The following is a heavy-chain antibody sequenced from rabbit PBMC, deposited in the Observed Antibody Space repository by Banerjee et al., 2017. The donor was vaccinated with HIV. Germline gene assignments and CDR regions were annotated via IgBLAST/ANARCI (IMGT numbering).Heavy chain of an antibody. CDR1: GFSYSSSEW. CDR2: IDVDSSGNT. D-gene: IGHD4-1*01. V-gene: IGHV1S40*01. Sequence: SLEESGGYPVKPGASHDLTITASGFSYSSSEWIGWVRQAAGKGLEWIACIDVDSSGNTYYAIWAKGRFTISKTSSTTVTLQMTSLTAADTATYFCARVGGSSGWGLDLWGPGTLVTVS. J-gene: IGHJ6*01. CDR3: ARVGGSSGWGLDL.